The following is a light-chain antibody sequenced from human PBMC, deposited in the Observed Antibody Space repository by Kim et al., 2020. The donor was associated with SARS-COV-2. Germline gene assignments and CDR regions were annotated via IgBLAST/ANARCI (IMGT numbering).Light chain of an antibody. Sequence: QSVLTQPPSASGTPGQRVTISCSGSSSNIGSNAVHWYQQLPGTGPKLLIYTNNQRPSGVPDRFSGSKSGTSASLANSGLQSEDEADYYCAALDDSLNGWVFGGGTQLTVL. J-gene: IGLJ3*02. CDR3: AALDDSLNGWV. CDR2: TNN. V-gene: IGLV1-44*01. CDR1: SSNIGSNA.